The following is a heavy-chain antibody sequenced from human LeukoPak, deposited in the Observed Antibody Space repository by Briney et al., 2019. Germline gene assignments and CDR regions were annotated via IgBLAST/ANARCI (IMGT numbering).Heavy chain of an antibody. D-gene: IGHD5-18*01. CDR1: GFIFRSYE. J-gene: IGHJ4*02. V-gene: IGHV3-48*03. CDR3: ARGSTPWIQLWLQGDY. CDR2: ISSSGSTI. Sequence: GGSLRLSCAASGFIFRSYEMNWVRQAPGKGLEWVSYISSSGSTIYSADSVKGRFTISRDNSKNTLYLQMNSLRAEDTAVYCCARGSTPWIQLWLQGDYWGQGTLVTVSS.